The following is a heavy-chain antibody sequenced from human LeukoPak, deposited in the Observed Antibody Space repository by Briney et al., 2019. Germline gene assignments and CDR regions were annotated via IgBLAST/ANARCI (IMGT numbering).Heavy chain of an antibody. CDR1: GGSFSGYY. Sequence: SETLSLTCAVYGGSFSGYYWSWIRQPPGKGPEWIGEINHSGSTNHNPSLKSRVTISVDATKNQFSLKLSSVTAADTSVYYCARAGGRVGSSLDFDYWGQGTPVTVSS. J-gene: IGHJ4*02. CDR2: INHSGST. V-gene: IGHV4-34*01. CDR3: ARAGGRVGSSLDFDY. D-gene: IGHD6-6*01.